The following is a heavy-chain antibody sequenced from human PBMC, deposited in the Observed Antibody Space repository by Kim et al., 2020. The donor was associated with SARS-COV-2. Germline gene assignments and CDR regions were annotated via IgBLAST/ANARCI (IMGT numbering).Heavy chain of an antibody. Sequence: KYYVAFVKGRFTITRDKAKNSLSLQMNALRTDDTGVYYCTKGTQPTSGLDYWGQGTLVIVSS. CDR3: TKGTQPTSGLDY. D-gene: IGHD3-9*01. CDR2: K. J-gene: IGHJ4*02. V-gene: IGHV3-7*04.